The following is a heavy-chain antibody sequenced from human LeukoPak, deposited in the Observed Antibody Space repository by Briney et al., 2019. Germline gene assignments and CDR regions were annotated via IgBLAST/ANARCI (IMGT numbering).Heavy chain of an antibody. CDR2: IYTSGSA. V-gene: IGHV4-61*02. CDR3: ARSNYHYYDSSGYYYFDY. D-gene: IGHD3-22*01. CDR1: GGSISSGSYY. Sequence: SETLSLTCTVSGGSISSGSYYWTWLRQPAGKGLEFIGRIYTSGSANYNPSLRSRATMSVDTSKNQFSLKLSSVTAADTAVYYCARSNYHYYDSSGYYYFDYWGQGTLVTVSS. J-gene: IGHJ4*02.